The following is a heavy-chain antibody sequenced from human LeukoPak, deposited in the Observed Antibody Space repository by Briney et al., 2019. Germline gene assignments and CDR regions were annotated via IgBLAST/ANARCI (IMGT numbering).Heavy chain of an antibody. CDR3: ARGYCSGGSCYSYYYYNYMDV. CDR2: IYYSGST. J-gene: IGHJ6*03. V-gene: IGHV4-39*07. D-gene: IGHD2-15*01. CDR1: GGSISSSSYY. Sequence: SETLSLTCTVSGGSISSSSYYWGWIRQPPGKGLEWIGSIYYSGSTYYNPSLKSRVTIPVDTSKNQFSLKLSSVTAADTAVYYCARGYCSGGSCYSYYYYNYMDVWGKGTTVTISS.